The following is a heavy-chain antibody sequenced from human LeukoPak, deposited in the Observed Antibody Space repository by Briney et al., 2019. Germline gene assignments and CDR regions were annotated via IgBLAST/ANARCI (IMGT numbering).Heavy chain of an antibody. CDR1: GLTFSSYA. CDR2: ISGSGGST. CDR3: AKDLTRPDYYDSSGYRD. J-gene: IGHJ4*02. D-gene: IGHD3-22*01. V-gene: IGHV3-23*01. Sequence: GGSLRLSCAASGLTFSSYAMSWVRQAPGKGLEWVSAISGSGGSTYYADSVKGRFTISRDNSKNTLYLQMNSLRVEDTAVYYCAKDLTRPDYYDSSGYRDWGQGALVTVSS.